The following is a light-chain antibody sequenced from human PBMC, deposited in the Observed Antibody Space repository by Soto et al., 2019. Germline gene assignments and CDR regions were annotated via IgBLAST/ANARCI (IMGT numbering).Light chain of an antibody. CDR3: QHYGSLVLT. J-gene: IGKJ4*01. V-gene: IGKV3-20*01. CDR1: QSVSSTY. Sequence: EIVLTQSPDTLSLSPGERATLSCRSSQSVSSTYLAWYQQKPGQAPRLLIYGASSRATGIPDRFSGSGSGTDFTLTISRLEPEDFAVYYCQHYGSLVLTFGGGNKVEIK. CDR2: GAS.